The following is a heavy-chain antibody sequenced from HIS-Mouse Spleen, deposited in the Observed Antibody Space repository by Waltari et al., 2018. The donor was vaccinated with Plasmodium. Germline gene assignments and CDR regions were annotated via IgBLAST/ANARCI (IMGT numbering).Heavy chain of an antibody. CDR1: GFTFSSYW. J-gene: IGHJ4*02. V-gene: IGHV3-74*01. CDR3: ARENLDSSVTY. Sequence: EVQLVESGGGLVQPGGSLRLSCAASGFTFSSYWMHWVRQARGKGLVWGARNNSDGSSPSYADSVKGRFTISRDNAKNTLYLQMNSLRAEDTAVYYCARENLDSSVTYWGQGTLVTVSS. CDR2: NNSDGSSP. D-gene: IGHD3-22*01.